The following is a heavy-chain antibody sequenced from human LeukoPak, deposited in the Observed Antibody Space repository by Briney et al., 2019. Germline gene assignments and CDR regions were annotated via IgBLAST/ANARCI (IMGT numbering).Heavy chain of an antibody. Sequence: PGGSLRLSCAASGFTFSSYAMSWVRQAPGKGLEWVSAISGSGGSTYYADSVKGRFTISRDNSKNTVYLQMNSLRAEDTAVYYCHSYDSSGSAIGHYFDYWGQGTLVTVSS. CDR2: ISGSGGST. J-gene: IGHJ4*02. D-gene: IGHD3-22*01. CDR1: GFTFSSYA. V-gene: IGHV3-23*01. CDR3: HSYDSSGSAIGHYFDY.